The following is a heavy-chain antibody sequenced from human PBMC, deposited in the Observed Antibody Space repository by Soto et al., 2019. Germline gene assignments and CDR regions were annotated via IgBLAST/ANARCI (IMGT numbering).Heavy chain of an antibody. CDR3: AVVESVAAFPIDY. Sequence: SETLSLTCTVSGGSVSSGDYYWSWSRQPPGKGLEWIGYIYYSGSTYYNPSLKSRVTISVDTSKNQFSLKLSSVTAADTAVYYRAVVESVAAFPIDYWVQG. D-gene: IGHD6-19*01. J-gene: IGHJ4*02. CDR1: GGSVSSGDYY. V-gene: IGHV4-30-4*01. CDR2: IYYSGST.